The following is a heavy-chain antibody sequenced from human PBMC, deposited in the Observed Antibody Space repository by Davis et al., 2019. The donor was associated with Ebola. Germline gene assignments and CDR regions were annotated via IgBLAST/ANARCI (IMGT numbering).Heavy chain of an antibody. Sequence: MPGGSLRLSCAVYGGSSSGYYWSWIRQPPGKGLEWIGEINHSGSTNYNPSLKSRVTISVDTSKNQFSLKLSSVTAADTAVYYCARDFDGDYSYWGQGTLVTVSS. D-gene: IGHD4-17*01. CDR2: INHSGST. V-gene: IGHV4-34*01. CDR3: ARDFDGDYSY. J-gene: IGHJ4*02. CDR1: GGSSSGYY.